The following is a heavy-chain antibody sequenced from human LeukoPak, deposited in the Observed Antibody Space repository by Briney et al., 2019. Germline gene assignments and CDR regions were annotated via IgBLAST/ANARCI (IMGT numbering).Heavy chain of an antibody. V-gene: IGHV3-23*01. D-gene: IGHD3-22*01. CDR3: AKDYDSSGYYYGD. CDR1: GFTFSSYS. CDR2: ISGSGGST. Sequence: PGGSLRLSCAASGFTFSSYSMNWVRQAPGKGPEWVSAISGSGGSTYYADSVKGRFTISRDNSKNTLYLQMNSLRAEDTAVYYCAKDYDSSGYYYGDWGQGTLVTVSS. J-gene: IGHJ4*02.